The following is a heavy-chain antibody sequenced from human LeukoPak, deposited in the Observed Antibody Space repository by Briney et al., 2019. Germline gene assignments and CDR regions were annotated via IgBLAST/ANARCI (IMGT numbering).Heavy chain of an antibody. J-gene: IGHJ4*02. CDR1: GFTFSSYG. Sequence: PGGSLRLSCAASGFTFSSYGMHWVRQAPGKGLMWVSRINSDGSSTSYADSVKGRFTISRDNAKNTLYLQMNSLRAEDTAVYYCAARRRGYYYDSSGYYRDYWGQGTLVTVSS. D-gene: IGHD3-22*01. CDR3: AARRRGYYYDSSGYYRDY. CDR2: INSDGSST. V-gene: IGHV3-74*01.